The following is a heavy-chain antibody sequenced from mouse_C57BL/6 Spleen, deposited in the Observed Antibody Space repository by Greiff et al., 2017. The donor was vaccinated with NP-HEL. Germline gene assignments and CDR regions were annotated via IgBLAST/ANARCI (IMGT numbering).Heavy chain of an antibody. J-gene: IGHJ2*01. CDR3: ARRYGSSYEEGYYFDY. Sequence: EVQLQQSGPVLVKPGASVKMSCKASGYTFTDYYMNWVKQSHGKSLEWIGVINPYNGGTSYNQKFKGKATLTVDKSSSTAYMELNSLTSEDSAVYYCARRYGSSYEEGYYFDYWGQGTTLTVSS. V-gene: IGHV1-19*01. D-gene: IGHD1-1*01. CDR2: INPYNGGT. CDR1: GYTFTDYY.